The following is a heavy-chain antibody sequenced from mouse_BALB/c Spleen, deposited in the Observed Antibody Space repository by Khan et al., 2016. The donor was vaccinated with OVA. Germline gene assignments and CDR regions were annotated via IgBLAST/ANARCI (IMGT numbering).Heavy chain of an antibody. CDR1: GYTFSDYN. Sequence: EVQLQESGPELVKPGASVKISCKASGYTFSDYNMDWVKQGHGKSLEWIGYIHPNNGVTGYNQKFKTKATLTVDTSSSTAYMELRSLTSEDSAVYYCARSGYCSFAFWGQGTLVTVSA. CDR2: IHPNNGVT. CDR3: ARSGYCSFAF. D-gene: IGHD1-2*01. J-gene: IGHJ3*01. V-gene: IGHV1S29*02.